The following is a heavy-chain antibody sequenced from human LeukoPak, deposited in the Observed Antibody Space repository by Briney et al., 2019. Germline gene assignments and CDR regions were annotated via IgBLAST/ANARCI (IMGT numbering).Heavy chain of an antibody. CDR2: IYYSGST. D-gene: IGHD2-2*02. V-gene: IGHV4-59*12. CDR1: GGSISSYY. J-gene: IGHJ1*01. Sequence: SETLSLTCTVSGGSISSYYWSWIRQPPGKGLEWIGYIYYSGSTYYNPSLKSRVTISVDTSKNQFSLKLSSVTAADTAVYYCARDGGYCSSTSCYKGSPEYFQHWGQGTLVTVSS. CDR3: ARDGGYCSSTSCYKGSPEYFQH.